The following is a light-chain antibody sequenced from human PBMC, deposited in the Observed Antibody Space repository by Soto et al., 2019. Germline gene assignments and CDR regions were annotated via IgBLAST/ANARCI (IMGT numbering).Light chain of an antibody. J-gene: IGKJ4*01. CDR2: WAS. Sequence: IVMTQSPDSLAVSLGERATINCKSSQSVLYSSNNKNYLAWYQQKPGQPPKLLIYWASTRESGVPDRFSGSGSGTDFTLTISSLQAADVAVYYCQQYYTTPFTFGGGTKVEIK. CDR1: QSVLYSSNNKNY. CDR3: QQYYTTPFT. V-gene: IGKV4-1*01.